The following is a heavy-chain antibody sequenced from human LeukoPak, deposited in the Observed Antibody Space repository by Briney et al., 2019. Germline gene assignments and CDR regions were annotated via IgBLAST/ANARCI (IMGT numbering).Heavy chain of an antibody. CDR1: GFTFSSYA. J-gene: IGHJ4*02. V-gene: IGHV3-23*01. CDR3: AKERKELLWPGSAFDY. Sequence: GASLRLSCAASGFTFSSYAMSWVRQAPGKGLEWVSAISGSGGSTYYADSVKGRFTISRDNSKNTLYLQMNSLRAEDTAVYYCAKERKELLWPGSAFDYWGQGTLVTVSS. D-gene: IGHD3-10*02. CDR2: ISGSGGST.